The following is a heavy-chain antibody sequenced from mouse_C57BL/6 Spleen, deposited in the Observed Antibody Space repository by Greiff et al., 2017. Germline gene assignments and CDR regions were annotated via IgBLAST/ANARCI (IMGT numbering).Heavy chain of an antibody. V-gene: IGHV5-16*01. D-gene: IGHD1-1*01. CDR1: GFTFSDYY. CDR2: INYDGSST. Sequence: EVQLLESEGGLVQPGRSLKLTCTASGFTFSDYYMAWVRQVPEKGLEWVANINYDGSSTYYLDSLTSRFIISRDNAKNILYLQMNSLKAEDTATYYCARCSGYWYFDVWGTGTTVTVSS. CDR3: ARCSGYWYFDV. J-gene: IGHJ1*03.